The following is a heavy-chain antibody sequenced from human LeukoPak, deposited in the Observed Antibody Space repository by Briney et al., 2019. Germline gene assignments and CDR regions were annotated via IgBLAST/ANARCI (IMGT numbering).Heavy chain of an antibody. J-gene: IGHJ4*02. D-gene: IGHD3-16*01. CDR3: ARDLGDY. CDR2: IRESTGDT. Sequence: GGPLRLSCAASGFTFNNYNMNWVRQAPGKGLEWVSSIRESTGDTHYADSVKGRFTISRDNAKKSLYLQMNSLRVEDTAVYYCARDLGDYWGQGTLVTVSS. CDR1: GFTFNNYN. V-gene: IGHV3-21*01.